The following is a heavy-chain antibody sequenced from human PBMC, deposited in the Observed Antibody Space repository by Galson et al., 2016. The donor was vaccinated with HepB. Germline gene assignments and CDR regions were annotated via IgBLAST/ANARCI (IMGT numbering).Heavy chain of an antibody. J-gene: IGHJ4*01. CDR3: ARKSPFGPFDY. V-gene: IGHV3-48*02. Sequence: SLRLSCAASAFSFSSYSMNWVRQAPGKGLEWISYISSTRTITYYADSVKGRFTISRDNAKNSLYLQMDSLRDDDTAVNYCARKSPFGPFDYWGHGTLVSVSS. CDR1: AFSFSSYS. CDR2: ISSTRTIT. D-gene: IGHD2/OR15-2a*01.